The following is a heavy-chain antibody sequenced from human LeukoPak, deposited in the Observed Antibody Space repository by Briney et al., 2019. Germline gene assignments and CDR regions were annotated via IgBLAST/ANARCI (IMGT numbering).Heavy chain of an antibody. J-gene: IGHJ3*01. CDR1: GFTFSSYW. D-gene: IGHD6-19*01. Sequence: PGGSLRLSCAASGFTFSSYWMNWVRQAPGKGLEWVANIKQDGSDKNYVDSVKGRFTISRDNAKDSLYLQMNGLRADYTAVYYCVRGSGWLTSHWGQGTMVTVSS. V-gene: IGHV3-7*04. CDR3: VRGSGWLTSH. CDR2: IKQDGSDK.